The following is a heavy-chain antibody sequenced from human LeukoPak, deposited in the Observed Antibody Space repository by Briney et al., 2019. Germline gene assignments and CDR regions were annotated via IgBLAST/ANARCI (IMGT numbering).Heavy chain of an antibody. V-gene: IGHV3-48*04. CDR2: ISSTASTI. CDR3: ARDVTYYGADWFDP. J-gene: IGHJ5*02. Sequence: PGGSLRLSCAASGFTFSSYGMNWVRQAPGKGLEWVSYISSTASTIYHADSVKGRFTISRDNAKNSLFLQMNSLRAEDTAVYYCARDVTYYGADWFDPWGQGTLVTVSS. D-gene: IGHD4-17*01. CDR1: GFTFSSYG.